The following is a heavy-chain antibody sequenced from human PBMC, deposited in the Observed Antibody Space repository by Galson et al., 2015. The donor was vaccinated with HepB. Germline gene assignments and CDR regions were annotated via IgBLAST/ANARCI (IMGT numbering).Heavy chain of an antibody. D-gene: IGHD3-3*01. Sequence: SLRLSCAASGFTFSRFWMTWVRQAPGKGLEWVATIKQDGSEKYYVDALKGRFTISRDNAMNSLYLQMNSLRGEDTAVYYCAREYLWSRYDWGQGTPVTVSS. CDR2: IKQDGSEK. CDR1: GFTFSRFW. V-gene: IGHV3-7*03. J-gene: IGHJ4*02. CDR3: AREYLWSRYD.